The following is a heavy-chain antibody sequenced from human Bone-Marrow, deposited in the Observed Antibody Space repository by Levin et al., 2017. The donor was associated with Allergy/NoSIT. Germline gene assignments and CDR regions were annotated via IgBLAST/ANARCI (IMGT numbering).Heavy chain of an antibody. CDR1: GFSLSTSGMC. CDR2: IDWDDDK. CDR3: ARIHGDHCGGASHHYYFDY. V-gene: IGHV2-70*11. D-gene: IGHD2-21*01. J-gene: IGHJ4*02. Sequence: SGPTLVKPTQTLTLTCTFSGFSLSTSGMCVSWIRQPPGKALEWLARIDWDDDKYYSTSLKTRLTISKDTSKNQVVLTMTNMDPVDTATYYCARIHGDHCGGASHHYYFDYWGQGTLVTVSS.